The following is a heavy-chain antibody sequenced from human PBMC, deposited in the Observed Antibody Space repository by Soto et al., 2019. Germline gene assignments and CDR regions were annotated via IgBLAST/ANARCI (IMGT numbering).Heavy chain of an antibody. V-gene: IGHV3-53*01. CDR3: VRGSSDHKFRLVEWPYGDY. Sequence: EVQLVESGGGLIQPGGSLRLSCVASGFIVSSNQMSWVRQAPGKGLECVSVIYSGHTTYYANSAEGRFTIYRDNSKNTLYLQMNSLRVEDTAVYYCVRGSSDHKFRLVEWPYGDYWGQGALVTVSS. CDR1: GFIVSSNQ. D-gene: IGHD3-3*01. CDR2: IYSGHTT. J-gene: IGHJ4*02.